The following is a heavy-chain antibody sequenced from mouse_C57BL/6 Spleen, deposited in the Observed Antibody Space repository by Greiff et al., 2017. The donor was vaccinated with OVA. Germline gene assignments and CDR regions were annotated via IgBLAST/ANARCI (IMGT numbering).Heavy chain of an antibody. CDR3: TTSNYGYDYFDY. D-gene: IGHD2-2*01. Sequence: EVQLQQSGAELVRPGASVKLSCTASGFNIKDDYMHWVKQRPEQGLEWIGWIDPENGDTEYASKFQGKATITADTSSNTAYLQLSSLTSEDTAVYYCTTSNYGYDYFDYWGQGTTLTVSS. J-gene: IGHJ2*01. V-gene: IGHV14-4*01. CDR1: GFNIKDDY. CDR2: IDPENGDT.